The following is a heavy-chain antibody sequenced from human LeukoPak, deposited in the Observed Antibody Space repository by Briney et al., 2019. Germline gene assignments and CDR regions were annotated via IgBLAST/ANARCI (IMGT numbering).Heavy chain of an antibody. CDR2: ISDSGSST. V-gene: IGHV3-23*01. CDR1: GFTFSSYA. D-gene: IGHD7-27*01. CDR3: AKAPATGEGYYFYYMDV. Sequence: QTGGSLRLSCAASGFTFSSYAMTWVRQAPGKGLEWVSTISDSGSSTYYADSVKGRFTLSRDNSKNTLFVQMNSLGADDTAVYYCAKAPATGEGYYFYYMDVWGKGTTVTVSS. J-gene: IGHJ6*03.